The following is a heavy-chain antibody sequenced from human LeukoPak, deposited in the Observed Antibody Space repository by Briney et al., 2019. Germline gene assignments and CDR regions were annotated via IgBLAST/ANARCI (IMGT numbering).Heavy chain of an antibody. V-gene: IGHV3-48*03. CDR1: GSTFSSYE. J-gene: IGHJ6*04. D-gene: IGHD1-14*01. CDR3: ARDRNYYYYGMDV. CDR2: ISSSGSTI. Sequence: LRPSCAASGSTFSSYEMSSVRQAPGKGLEWGSYISSSGSTIYYADSVKGRFTISRDNAKNSLYLQMKSLRAEDTASYYCARDRNYYYYGMDVWGKGTTVTVSS.